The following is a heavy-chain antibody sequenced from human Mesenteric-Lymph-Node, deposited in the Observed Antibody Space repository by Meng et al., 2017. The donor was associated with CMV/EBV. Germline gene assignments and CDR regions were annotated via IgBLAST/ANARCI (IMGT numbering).Heavy chain of an antibody. CDR2: ISYDGSNK. CDR1: GFTFSSYA. Sequence: GESLKISCAASGFTFSSYAMHWVRQAPGKGLEWVAVISYDGSNKYYADSVKGRFTISRDNSKNTLYLQMNSLRAEDTAVYYCATGYINAYEYWGQGTLVTVSS. CDR3: ATGYINAYEY. V-gene: IGHV3-30*04. J-gene: IGHJ4*02. D-gene: IGHD3-16*01.